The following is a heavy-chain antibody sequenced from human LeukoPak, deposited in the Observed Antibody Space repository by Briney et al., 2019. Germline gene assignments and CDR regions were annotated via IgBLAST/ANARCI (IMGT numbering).Heavy chain of an antibody. Sequence: SETLSLTCTVSGGSISSYYWSWIRQPPGKGRECIGYIYYSGSTNYNPSLKSRVTISVDTSKNQFSLKLSSVTAADTAVYYCAGFSGQWLTGFDYWGQGTLVTVSS. J-gene: IGHJ4*02. V-gene: IGHV4-59*01. CDR2: IYYSGST. CDR1: GGSISSYY. CDR3: AGFSGQWLTGFDY. D-gene: IGHD6-19*01.